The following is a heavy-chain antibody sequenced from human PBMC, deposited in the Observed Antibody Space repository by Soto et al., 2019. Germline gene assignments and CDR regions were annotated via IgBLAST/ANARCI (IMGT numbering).Heavy chain of an antibody. J-gene: IGHJ4*02. V-gene: IGHV3-74*01. CDR2: INSDGSNT. D-gene: IGHD2-2*01. Sequence: EVQLVESGGGLVQPGGSLRLSCAASGFTFSSFWMHWVRQAPGEGLVWVSRINSDGSNTNYADSVKGRFTISRDNAKNTLYLQMNSLRAVDTAVYYCARGGVPAAMSYWGQGTLVTFSS. CDR1: GFTFSSFW. CDR3: ARGGVPAAMSY.